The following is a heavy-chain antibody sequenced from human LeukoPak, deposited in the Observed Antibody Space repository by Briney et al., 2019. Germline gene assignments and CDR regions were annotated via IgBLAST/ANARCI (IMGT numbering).Heavy chain of an antibody. CDR2: ISACNGNT. V-gene: IGHV1-18*01. CDR3: ARDSYCSSTSCYNLRVYYYGMDV. J-gene: IGHJ6*02. CDR1: GYTFTSYG. Sequence: GASVKVSCKASGYTFTSYGISWVRQAPGQGLEWMGWISACNGNTNYAQKLQGRVTMTTDTSTSTAYMELRSLRSDDTAVYYCARDSYCSSTSCYNLRVYYYGMDVWGQGTTVTVSS. D-gene: IGHD2-2*02.